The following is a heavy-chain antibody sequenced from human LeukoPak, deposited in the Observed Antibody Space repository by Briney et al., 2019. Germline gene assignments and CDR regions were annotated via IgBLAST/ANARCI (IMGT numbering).Heavy chain of an antibody. J-gene: IGHJ6*02. D-gene: IGHD2-2*01. Sequence: GSSLTPAYAASAFIFSMYSVQWVRQAPGKWREWVAVIAEDGSSKYYEDSVKGRFTISRDNSKNTLYPQMNSLRSEDTAVYYCARGNGALGPVPPAMPRYSYYPMDVWGQGTTVTVSS. CDR1: AFIFSMYS. V-gene: IGHV3-30*04. CDR2: IAEDGSSK. CDR3: ARGNGALGPVPPAMPRYSYYPMDV.